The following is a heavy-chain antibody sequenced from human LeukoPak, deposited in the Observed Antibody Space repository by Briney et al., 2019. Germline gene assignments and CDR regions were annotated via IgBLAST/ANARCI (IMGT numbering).Heavy chain of an antibody. Sequence: GGTLRLSCGASGFTFSTYPMHWVRQAPGKGLEWVAAISKEGSNKYYADSVKGRYTISRDSSKNMLYLEMNSLSGEDTAVYYCVKRGSDGGPYFFDYWGQGTLVTVSS. J-gene: IGHJ4*02. CDR2: ISKEGSNK. V-gene: IGHV3-30*18. CDR1: GFTFSTYP. CDR3: VKRGSDGGPYFFDY. D-gene: IGHD3-3*01.